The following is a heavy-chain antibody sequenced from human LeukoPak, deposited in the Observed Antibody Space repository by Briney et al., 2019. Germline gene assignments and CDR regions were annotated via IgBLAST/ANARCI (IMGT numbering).Heavy chain of an antibody. CDR3: ARVPRLTYYFDY. Sequence: SETLSLTCTVSGVSISSGGYYWSWIRQHPGKGLEWIGYIYYSGSTYYNPSLKSRVTISVDTSKNQFSLKLSSVTAADTAVYYCARVPRLTYYFDYWGRGTLVTVSS. D-gene: IGHD1-1*01. CDR1: GVSISSGGYY. J-gene: IGHJ4*02. CDR2: IYYSGST. V-gene: IGHV4-31*03.